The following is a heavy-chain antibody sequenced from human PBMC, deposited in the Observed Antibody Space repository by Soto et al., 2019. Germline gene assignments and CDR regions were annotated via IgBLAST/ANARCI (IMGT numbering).Heavy chain of an antibody. CDR3: GGSGVGGLWELLSLRYYMDV. Sequence: ASVKVSCKASGYTFTSYGISWVRQAPGQGLEWMGWISAYNGNTNYAQKLQGRVTMTTDTSTSTAYMELRSLRSDDTAVYYCGGSGVGGLWELLSLRYYMDVWGKGTTVTVSS. CDR2: ISAYNGNT. V-gene: IGHV1-18*01. CDR1: GYTFTSYG. D-gene: IGHD3-10*01. J-gene: IGHJ6*03.